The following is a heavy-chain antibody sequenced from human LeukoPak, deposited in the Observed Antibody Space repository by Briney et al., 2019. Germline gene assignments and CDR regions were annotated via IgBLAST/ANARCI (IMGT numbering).Heavy chain of an antibody. CDR3: TRDGDSFYAFDI. J-gene: IGHJ3*02. D-gene: IGHD4-17*01. CDR1: GFTFGDYA. CDR2: IRSKAYGGTT. Sequence: GGSLRLSCTASGFTFGDYAMSWVRQAPGKGREGVGFIRSKAYGGTTEYAASVKGRFTISRGDSKSLAYLQMNSLKTEDTAVYYCTRDGDSFYAFDIWGQGTMVTVSS. V-gene: IGHV3-49*04.